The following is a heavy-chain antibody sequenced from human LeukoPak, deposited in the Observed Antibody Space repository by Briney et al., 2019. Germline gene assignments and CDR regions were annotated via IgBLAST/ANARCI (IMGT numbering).Heavy chain of an antibody. CDR3: AKDRTCSGGSCYYGSLGY. D-gene: IGHD2-15*01. Sequence: GGSLRFSCAASGFTFSSYGMSWVRQAPGKGLEWVSAISGSGGSTYYADSVKGRFTISRDNSKNTLYLQMNSLRAEDTAVYYCAKDRTCSGGSCYYGSLGYWGQGTLVTVSS. CDR1: GFTFSSYG. CDR2: ISGSGGST. V-gene: IGHV3-23*01. J-gene: IGHJ4*02.